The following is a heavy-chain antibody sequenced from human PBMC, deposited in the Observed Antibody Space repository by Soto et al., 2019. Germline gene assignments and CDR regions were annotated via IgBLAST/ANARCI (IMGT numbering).Heavy chain of an antibody. V-gene: IGHV3-15*07. D-gene: IGHD7-27*01. J-gene: IGHJ4*02. CDR3: AADLPGDRSDWGFDY. Sequence: EVQLVESGGGLLKPGGSLRLSCAASGFTFSGAWMHWVRQAPGKGLEWVGLIKSKANGETTHYAAPVQGRFTISRDYSNNTVYLKMSSLKTEDTAVYHCAADLPGDRSDWGFDYWGQGTLVTVSS. CDR2: IKSKANGETT. CDR1: GFTFSGAW.